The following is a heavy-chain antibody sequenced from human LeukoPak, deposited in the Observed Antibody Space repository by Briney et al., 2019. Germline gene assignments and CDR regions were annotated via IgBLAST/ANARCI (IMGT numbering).Heavy chain of an antibody. CDR2: IYYSGST. V-gene: IGHV4-59*08. Sequence: SETLSLTCTVSGGSTSSYYWSWIRQPPGKGLEWIGYIYYSGSTNYNPSLKSRVTISVDTSKNQFSLKLSSVTAADTAVYYCARTTAFDAFDIWGQGTMVTVSS. J-gene: IGHJ3*02. CDR1: GGSTSSYY. CDR3: ARTTAFDAFDI. D-gene: IGHD5-18*01.